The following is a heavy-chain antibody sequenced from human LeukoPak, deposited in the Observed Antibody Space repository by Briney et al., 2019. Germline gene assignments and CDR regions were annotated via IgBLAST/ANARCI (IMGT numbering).Heavy chain of an antibody. J-gene: IGHJ4*02. CDR2: ISSSSSYI. CDR3: ARDNYDILTGYYSPQYFDY. V-gene: IGHV3-21*01. CDR1: GFTFSSYS. Sequence: GGSLRLSCAASGFTFSSYSMNWVRQAPGKGLEWVSSISSSSSYIYYADSVKGRFTISRDNAKNSLYLQMNSLRAEDTAVYYCARDNYDILTGYYSPQYFDYWGQGTLVTVSS. D-gene: IGHD3-9*01.